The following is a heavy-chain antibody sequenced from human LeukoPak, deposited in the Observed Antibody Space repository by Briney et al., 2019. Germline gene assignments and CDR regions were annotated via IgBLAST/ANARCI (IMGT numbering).Heavy chain of an antibody. CDR2: INTNTGNP. CDR1: GYTFTSYA. J-gene: IGHJ5*02. D-gene: IGHD4-17*01. V-gene: IGHV7-4-1*02. CDR3: ARDSYGDYVWGKNWFDP. Sequence: GASVKVSCKASGYTFTSYAMNWVRQAPGQGLEWMGWINTNTGNPTYAQGFTGRFVFSLDTSVSTAYLQISSLKAEDTAVYYCARDSYGDYVWGKNWFDPRGQGTLVTVSS.